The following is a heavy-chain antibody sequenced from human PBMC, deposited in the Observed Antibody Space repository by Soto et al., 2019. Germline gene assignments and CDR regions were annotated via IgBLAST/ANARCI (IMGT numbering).Heavy chain of an antibody. J-gene: IGHJ5*02. D-gene: IGHD6-13*01. V-gene: IGHV4-39*01. Sequence: QLQLQKSGPGLVKPSETLSLTCTVSGGSISSSSYYWGWIRQPPEKGLEWIGSIYYSGSTYYNPSLKSRVTISVDTSKNQFSLKLSSVTAADTAVYYCARQSYIAAAGTWGQGTLVTVSS. CDR1: GGSISSSSYY. CDR2: IYYSGST. CDR3: ARQSYIAAAGT.